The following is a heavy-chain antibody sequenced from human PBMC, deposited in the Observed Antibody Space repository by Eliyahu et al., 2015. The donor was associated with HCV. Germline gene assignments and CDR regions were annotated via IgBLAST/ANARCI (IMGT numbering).Heavy chain of an antibody. J-gene: IGHJ4*02. Sequence: QVQLVQSGAEVKKPGASVKVSCKASGYTFTGYYMHWVRQAPGQGLEWMGWINPNSGGTNYAQKFQGRVTMTRDTSISTAYMELSRLRSDDTAVYYCARSLNYGDYDQLLPDLDYWGQGTLVTVSS. CDR3: ARSLNYGDYDQLLPDLDY. CDR1: GYTFTGYY. CDR2: INPNSGGT. V-gene: IGHV1-2*02. D-gene: IGHD4-17*01.